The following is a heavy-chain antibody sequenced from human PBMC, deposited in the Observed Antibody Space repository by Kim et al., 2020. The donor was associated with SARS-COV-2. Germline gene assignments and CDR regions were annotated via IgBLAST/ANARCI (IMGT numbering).Heavy chain of an antibody. J-gene: IGHJ4*02. CDR3: ARTNRYSGSWYLFDY. D-gene: IGHD6-13*01. CDR2: LSVIGGST. Sequence: GGSLRLSCAASGFTFSNYVMSWVRQAPGQGLEWVSTLSVIGGSTFYADSVKGRFTISRYNSKNTFYLQVNSLSAEDTAIYYCARTNRYSGSWYLFDYWGQGTLVAVSS. V-gene: IGHV3-23*01. CDR1: GFTFSNYV.